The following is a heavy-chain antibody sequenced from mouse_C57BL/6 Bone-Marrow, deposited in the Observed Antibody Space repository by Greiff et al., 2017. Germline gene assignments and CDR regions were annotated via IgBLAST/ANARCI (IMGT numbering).Heavy chain of an antibody. J-gene: IGHJ2*01. V-gene: IGHV1-61*01. CDR1: GYTFTSYW. Sequence: QVQLQQPGAELVRPGSSVKLSCKASGYTFTSYWMDWVKQRPGQGLEWIGNIDPSDSETHYNQKFKDKATLTVDKSSSTAYMQLSSLTSEHSAVYYSARYTRTAQATSYLDYWGQGTTLTVSS. CDR3: ARYTRTAQATSYLDY. CDR2: IDPSDSET. D-gene: IGHD3-2*02.